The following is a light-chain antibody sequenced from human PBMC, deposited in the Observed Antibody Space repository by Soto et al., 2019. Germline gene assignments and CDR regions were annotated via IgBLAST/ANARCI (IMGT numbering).Light chain of an antibody. CDR2: GAS. Sequence: EIVMTQSPATLSVSPGERVTLSCRASQSVSDNLAWYQQKPGQAPRLLIYGASTRATTIPARFSGSGSGTEFTLTISSLQSEDFAVYYCQQSNNWPYTFGQGTKLGIK. CDR3: QQSNNWPYT. V-gene: IGKV3-15*01. CDR1: QSVSDN. J-gene: IGKJ2*01.